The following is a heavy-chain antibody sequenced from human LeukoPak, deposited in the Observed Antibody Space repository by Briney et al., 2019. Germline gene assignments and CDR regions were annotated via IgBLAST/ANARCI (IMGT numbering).Heavy chain of an antibody. CDR2: INSDSGST. V-gene: IGHV1-46*01. Sequence: ASVKVSCKASGYIFTRCYIHWVRQAPGQGLEWMGIINSDSGSTTYAQKFQGRVTMTRDTSTSTVHMELRGLRSEDTAVYYCARDLVVVVGPTLDYWGQGTLVTVSS. D-gene: IGHD2-15*01. J-gene: IGHJ4*02. CDR3: ARDLVVVVGPTLDY. CDR1: GYIFTRCY.